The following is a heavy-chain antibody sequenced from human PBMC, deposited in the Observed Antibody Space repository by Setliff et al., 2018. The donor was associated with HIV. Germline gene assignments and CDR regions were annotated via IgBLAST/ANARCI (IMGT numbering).Heavy chain of an antibody. V-gene: IGHV4-38-2*02. D-gene: IGHD3-22*01. CDR3: ASAPIVVVIPHAFDI. CDR1: GYSISSGYY. Sequence: PSETLSLTCTVSGYSISSGYYWGWIRQPPGKGLEWIGSIYHSGSTYYNPSLQSRVTMSVDTSKNQFSLKLSSVTAADTAVYYCASAPIVVVIPHAFDIWGQGTMVTVSS. CDR2: IYHSGST. J-gene: IGHJ3*02.